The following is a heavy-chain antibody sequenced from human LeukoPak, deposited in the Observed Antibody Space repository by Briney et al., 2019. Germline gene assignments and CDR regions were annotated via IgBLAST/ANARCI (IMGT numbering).Heavy chain of an antibody. CDR2: INPKTVET. D-gene: IGHD3-9*01. CDR1: GYTGSDYY. J-gene: IGHJ3*01. CDR3: ATPVPGYGALDV. V-gene: IGHV1-2*02. Sequence: ASVKVSCKTSGYTGSDYYMHWVRQAPGQGLEWMGWINPKTVETKYTQEVQGRVTITADTSISTVHMELRRLTFDDTAMYYCATPVPGYGALDVWGQGTMVTVSS.